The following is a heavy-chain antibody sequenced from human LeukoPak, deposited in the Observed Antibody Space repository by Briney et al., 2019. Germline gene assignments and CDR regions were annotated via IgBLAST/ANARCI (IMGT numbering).Heavy chain of an antibody. CDR2: IKSKIDGGTT. Sequence: GGSLRLSCAASGFTFSSYAMHWVRQAPGKGLEWVGRIKSKIDGGTTNYAAPVKGRFTISRDDSKNTLYLQMNSLKTEDTAVYYCTTRYGGTLDAFDIWGQGTMVTVSS. CDR1: GFTFSSYA. V-gene: IGHV3-15*01. CDR3: TTRYGGTLDAFDI. J-gene: IGHJ3*02. D-gene: IGHD4-23*01.